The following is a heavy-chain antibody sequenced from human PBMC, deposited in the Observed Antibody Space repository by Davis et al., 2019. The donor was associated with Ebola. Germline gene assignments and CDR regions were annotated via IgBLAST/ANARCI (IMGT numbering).Heavy chain of an antibody. D-gene: IGHD3-10*01. V-gene: IGHV3-53*01. CDR1: GFTVSSNY. CDR2: IYSGGST. CDR3: ARALSRGPLWFGIMDV. Sequence: PGRSLRLSCAASGFTVSSNYMSWVRQAPGKGLEWVSVIYSGGSTYYADSVKGRFTISRDNSKNTLYLQMNSLRAEDTAVYYCARALSRGPLWFGIMDVWGKGTTVTVSS. J-gene: IGHJ6*04.